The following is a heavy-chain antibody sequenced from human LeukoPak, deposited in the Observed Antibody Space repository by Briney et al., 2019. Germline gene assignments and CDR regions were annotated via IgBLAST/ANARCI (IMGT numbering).Heavy chain of an antibody. CDR1: GFTFSTYW. CDR3: ARKAVAYTFAFDI. Sequence: GGSLRLSCAASGFTFSTYWMHWVRQVPGKGLVWVSRIDGDGSTTTYADYVKGRFTISRDNAKNTLYLQLNSLRTEDTAVYYCARKAVAYTFAFDIWGQGTVVTVSS. J-gene: IGHJ3*02. CDR2: IDGDGSTT. D-gene: IGHD6-19*01. V-gene: IGHV3-74*01.